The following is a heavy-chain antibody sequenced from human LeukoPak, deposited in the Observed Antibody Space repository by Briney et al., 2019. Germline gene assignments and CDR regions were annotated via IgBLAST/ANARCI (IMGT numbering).Heavy chain of an antibody. CDR3: AKGYSSWYLTSVGY. D-gene: IGHD6-13*01. J-gene: IGHJ4*02. CDR2: ISGSGGST. V-gene: IGHV3-23*01. CDR1: GFTFSNYA. Sequence: GGSLRLSCAASGFTFSNYAMCWVRQATGKGLEWVSDISGSGGSTYYADSVKGRFTISRDNSKNTLYLQMNSLRAEDTAVYYCAKGYSSWYLTSVGYWGQGTLVTVSS.